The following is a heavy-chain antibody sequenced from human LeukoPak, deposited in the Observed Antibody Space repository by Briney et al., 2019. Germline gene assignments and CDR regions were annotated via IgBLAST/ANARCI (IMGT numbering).Heavy chain of an antibody. V-gene: IGHV3-66*02. Sequence: PGGSLRLSCAVSGFTVSSNYMTWVRQAPGKGLEWVSLIYSGGGTYYADSVKGRFTISRDNSKNTLYLQMNSLRAEDTAVYYCARGITGTNNWFDPWGQGTLVTVSS. D-gene: IGHD1/OR15-1a*01. J-gene: IGHJ5*02. CDR2: IYSGGGT. CDR3: ARGITGTNNWFDP. CDR1: GFTVSSNY.